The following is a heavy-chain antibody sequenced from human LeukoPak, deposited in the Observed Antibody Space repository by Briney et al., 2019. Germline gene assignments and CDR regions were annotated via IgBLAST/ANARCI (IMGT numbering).Heavy chain of an antibody. CDR2: ISSIGGTT. V-gene: IGHV3-23*01. J-gene: IGHJ4*02. D-gene: IGHD6-6*01. CDR3: AKDGMYSSSSSYYFDY. CDR1: GFTFISYA. Sequence: PGGSLRLACAAAGFTFISYAMSWVRQAPGKGLEWDSSISSIGGTTYYADSVKGRFTISRDYSKNTLYLQMNSLRAEDTALYYCAKDGMYSSSSSYYFDYWGPGTLVTVSS.